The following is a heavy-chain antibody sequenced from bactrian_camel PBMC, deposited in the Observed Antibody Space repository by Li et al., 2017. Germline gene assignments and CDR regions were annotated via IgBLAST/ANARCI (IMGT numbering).Heavy chain of an antibody. Sequence: QLVESGGGSVQAGGSLRLSCTRSGLHFRDPDMGWYRQAPGNKCELVSRISTDGSTYYAASVKGRFSISQGPTVNTVYLLLDNLKPEDSAVYYCAADTALATGWVPPHCGGANWGPGTQVTVS. CDR3: AADTALATGWVPPHCGGAN. J-gene: IGHJ4*01. CDR2: ISTDGST. CDR1: GLHFRDPD. D-gene: IGHD5*01. V-gene: IGHV3S56*01.